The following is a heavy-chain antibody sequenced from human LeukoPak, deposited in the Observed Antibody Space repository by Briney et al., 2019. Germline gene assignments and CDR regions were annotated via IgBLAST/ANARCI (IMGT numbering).Heavy chain of an antibody. CDR2: TSGSGGST. D-gene: IGHD2-15*01. Sequence: GGSLRLSCAASGFTFSSYAMSWVRQAPGKGLEWVSGTSGSGGSTYYAGSVKGRFTISRDNSKNTLYLQMNGLRVEDTAVYYCAKNGGSQCYSHLDSWGQGTLVTVSS. V-gene: IGHV3-23*01. J-gene: IGHJ4*02. CDR3: AKNGGSQCYSHLDS. CDR1: GFTFSSYA.